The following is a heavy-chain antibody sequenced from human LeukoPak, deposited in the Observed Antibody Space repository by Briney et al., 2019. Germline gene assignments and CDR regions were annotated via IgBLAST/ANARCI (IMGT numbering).Heavy chain of an antibody. CDR3: ARDLRGYSYGSDYFDY. CDR1: SGSISSYY. V-gene: IGHV4-59*01. Sequence: PSETLSLTCTVSSGSISSYYWSWIRQPPGKGLELIGYIYYSGSTNYNPSLKNRVTISVDTSKNQFSLKLSSVTAADTAVYYCARDLRGYSYGSDYFDYWGQGTLVTVSS. CDR2: IYYSGST. D-gene: IGHD5-18*01. J-gene: IGHJ4*02.